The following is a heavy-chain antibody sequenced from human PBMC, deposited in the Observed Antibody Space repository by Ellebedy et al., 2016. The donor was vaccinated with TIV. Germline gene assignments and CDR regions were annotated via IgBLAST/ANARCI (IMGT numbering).Heavy chain of an antibody. CDR1: GGSISSYY. J-gene: IGHJ3*02. Sequence: MPSETLSLTCTVSGGSISSYYWSWIRQPPGKGLEWIGYIYYSGSTNYNPSLKSRVTISVDTSKNQFSLKLSSVTAADTAVYYCARLNSGYDLDAFDIWGQGTMVTVSS. D-gene: IGHD5-12*01. V-gene: IGHV4-59*01. CDR3: ARLNSGYDLDAFDI. CDR2: IYYSGST.